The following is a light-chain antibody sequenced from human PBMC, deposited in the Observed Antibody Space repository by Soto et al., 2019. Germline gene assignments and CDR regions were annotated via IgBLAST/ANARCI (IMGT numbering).Light chain of an antibody. Sequence: QSVLTQPASVSGSPGQSITISCTGTSSDVGSYNLVSWFQQLPGKVPKLIIYEGTKRPSGVSDRFSGSKSGYTASLTISGHQAEDAADYYCFSYASNSVYVFGTGTKVTVL. CDR3: FSYASNSVYV. J-gene: IGLJ1*01. CDR1: SSDVGSYNL. CDR2: EGT. V-gene: IGLV2-23*01.